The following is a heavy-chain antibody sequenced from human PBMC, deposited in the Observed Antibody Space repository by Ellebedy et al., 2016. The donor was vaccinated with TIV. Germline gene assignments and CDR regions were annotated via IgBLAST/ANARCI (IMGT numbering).Heavy chain of an antibody. J-gene: IGHJ4*02. D-gene: IGHD3-10*01. V-gene: IGHV1-8*01. CDR2: MKPNNGNT. CDR1: GYAFTSAD. CDR3: ARRVPYLDY. Sequence: AASVKVSCKASGYAFTSADINWVRQAPGQALEWMGWMKPNNGNTDYAQKFRGRVTMTRDTSINTAYMELSGLRSEDTAVYYCARRVPYLDYWGQGTLVTVSS.